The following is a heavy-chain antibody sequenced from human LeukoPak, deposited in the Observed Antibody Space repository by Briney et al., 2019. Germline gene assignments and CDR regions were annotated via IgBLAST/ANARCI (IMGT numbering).Heavy chain of an antibody. Sequence: PSETLSLTCTVSGGSVSSGSYYWSWIRQPPGKGLEWIGYIYYSGSTNYNPSLKSRVTISVDTSKNQFSLKLSSVTAADTAVYYCARVLRMATIELWGQGTLVTVSS. V-gene: IGHV4-61*01. J-gene: IGHJ4*02. CDR2: IYYSGST. D-gene: IGHD5-24*01. CDR1: GGSVSSGSYY. CDR3: ARVLRMATIEL.